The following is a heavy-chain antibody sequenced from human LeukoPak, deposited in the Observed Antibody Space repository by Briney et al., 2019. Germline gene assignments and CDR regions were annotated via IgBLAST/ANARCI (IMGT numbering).Heavy chain of an antibody. J-gene: IGHJ5*02. CDR2: INTNTGNP. CDR1: GYTFTSYA. V-gene: IGHV7-4-1*02. Sequence: ASVKVSCKASGYTFTSYAMNWVRQAPGQGLEWMGWINTNTGNPTYAQGFTGRFVFSLDTSVSTAYLQISSLKAEDTAVYYCARGPYYYDSSGYSGSGNWFDPWGQGTLVTVSS. D-gene: IGHD3-22*01. CDR3: ARGPYYYDSSGYSGSGNWFDP.